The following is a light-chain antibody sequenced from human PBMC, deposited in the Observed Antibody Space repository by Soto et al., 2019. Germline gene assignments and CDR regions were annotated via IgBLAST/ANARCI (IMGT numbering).Light chain of an antibody. V-gene: IGLV2-14*01. CDR2: DVS. CDR1: SSDVGGYNY. CDR3: SSYTSSTYV. J-gene: IGLJ1*01. Sequence: HSVLRQPATEAGTPGRSITISSNGTSSDVGGYNYVSWYQQHPGKAPKLMIYDVSNRPSGVSNRFSGSKSGNTASLTISGLQAKDEADYYCSSYTSSTYVFGTGTKVTVL.